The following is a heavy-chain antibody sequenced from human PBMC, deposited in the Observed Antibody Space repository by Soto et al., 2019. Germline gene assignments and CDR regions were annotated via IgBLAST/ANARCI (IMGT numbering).Heavy chain of an antibody. D-gene: IGHD2-2*01. Sequence: HPGGSLRLSCAASGFTFSSYAMHWVRQAPGKGLEWVAVISYDGSNKYYADSVKGRFTISRDNSKNTLYLQMNSLRAEDTAVYYCAREVPAAIHAFDIWGQGTMVTVSS. CDR1: GFTFSSYA. J-gene: IGHJ3*02. CDR3: AREVPAAIHAFDI. CDR2: ISYDGSNK. V-gene: IGHV3-30-3*01.